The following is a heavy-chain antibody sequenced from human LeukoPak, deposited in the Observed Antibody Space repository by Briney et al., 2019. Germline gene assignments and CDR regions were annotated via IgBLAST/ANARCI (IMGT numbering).Heavy chain of an antibody. J-gene: IGHJ4*02. D-gene: IGHD4-17*01. CDR2: ISYDGSNK. V-gene: IGHV3-30*04. CDR3: ARDTLGYGDYYFDY. Sequence: GGSLRLSCAAYGFTFSSYAMHWVRQAPGKGLEWVAVISYDGSNKYYADSVKGRFTISRDNSKNTLYLQMNSLRAEDTAVYYCARDTLGYGDYYFDYWGQGTLVTVSS. CDR1: GFTFSSYA.